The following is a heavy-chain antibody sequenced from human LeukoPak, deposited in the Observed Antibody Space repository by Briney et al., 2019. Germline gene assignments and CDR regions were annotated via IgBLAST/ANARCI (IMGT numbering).Heavy chain of an antibody. CDR1: GFTFSSYA. V-gene: IGHV3-23*01. Sequence: GGSLRLSCAAPGFTFSSYAMSWVRDTPGKGLEWVSPISGMGSRTYSADSVKGRFTISRDNSKNTLYLQMNSLRAEDTAVYYCARGVAVASPYYFDYWGQGTLVTVSS. CDR3: ARGVAVASPYYFDY. J-gene: IGHJ4*02. CDR2: ISGMGSRT. D-gene: IGHD6-19*01.